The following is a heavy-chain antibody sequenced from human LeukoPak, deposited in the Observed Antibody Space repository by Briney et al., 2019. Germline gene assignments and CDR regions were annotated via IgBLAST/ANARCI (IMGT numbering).Heavy chain of an antibody. J-gene: IGHJ4*02. Sequence: GGSLRLSCAASGFTFSDYYMSWIRQAPGKGLEWVSYISSSGSTIYYADSVKGRFTISRDNAKNSLYLQMNSLRAEDTAVYYCARDTSHYYDSSGPDYWGQGTLVTVSS. D-gene: IGHD3-22*01. CDR3: ARDTSHYYDSSGPDY. CDR2: ISSSGSTI. CDR1: GFTFSDYY. V-gene: IGHV3-11*01.